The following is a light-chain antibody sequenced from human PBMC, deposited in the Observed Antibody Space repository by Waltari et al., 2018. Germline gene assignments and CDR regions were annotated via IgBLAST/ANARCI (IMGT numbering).Light chain of an antibody. CDR3: GTWDNTLSAV. V-gene: IGLV1-51*02. CDR2: GND. CDR1: ASNIGNNY. J-gene: IGLJ2*01. Sequence: QSVLTQPPSVSAAPGQKVTISCSGSASNIGNNYVSWYQQFPGAAPKVLIYGNDKRSTGIPDRFSGSKSGTSVTLDITGLQAGDEADYYCGTWDNTLSAVFGGGTKVTVL.